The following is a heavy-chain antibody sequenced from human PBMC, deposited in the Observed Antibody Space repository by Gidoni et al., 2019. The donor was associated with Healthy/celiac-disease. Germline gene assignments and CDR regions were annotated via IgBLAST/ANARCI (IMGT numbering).Heavy chain of an antibody. V-gene: IGHV1-8*01. CDR2: NSGNT. CDR3: ARDLIVGATPSVRGVFQH. Sequence: NSGNTGYAQKFQGRVTMTRNTSISTAYMELSSLRSEDTAVYYCARDLIVGATPSVRGVFQHWGQGTLVTVSS. D-gene: IGHD1-26*01. J-gene: IGHJ1*01.